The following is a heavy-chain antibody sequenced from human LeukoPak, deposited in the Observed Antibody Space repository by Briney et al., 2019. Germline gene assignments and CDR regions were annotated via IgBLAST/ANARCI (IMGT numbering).Heavy chain of an antibody. Sequence: HGGSLRLSCSVSGFTIGAYAMHWVRQAPGKGLQYVSSISSDGGTTYYADSVKGRFTISRDNSKNTLHLQMSSLRSEDTAVYYCVKDRYVDYWGQGTLVTVSS. CDR3: VKDRYVDY. CDR2: ISSDGGTT. CDR1: GFTIGAYA. J-gene: IGHJ4*02. V-gene: IGHV3-64D*06. D-gene: IGHD2-2*01.